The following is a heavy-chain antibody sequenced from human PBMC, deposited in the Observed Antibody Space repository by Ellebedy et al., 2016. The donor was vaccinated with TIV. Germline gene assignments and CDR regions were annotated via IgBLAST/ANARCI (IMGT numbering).Heavy chain of an antibody. CDR3: ARDRRLPGYGRDDYHYMDV. CDR1: GGTLTTKG. V-gene: IGHV3-48*04. J-gene: IGHJ6*03. D-gene: IGHD5-12*01. CDR2: ISPSSDTI. Sequence: GESLKISCAASGGTLTTKGVHWVRQAPGAGLEWISYISPSSDTIYANSVKGRFTISRDNAENSFYLQMNSLRAEDTAVYYCARDRRLPGYGRDDYHYMDVWGVGTTVTVSS.